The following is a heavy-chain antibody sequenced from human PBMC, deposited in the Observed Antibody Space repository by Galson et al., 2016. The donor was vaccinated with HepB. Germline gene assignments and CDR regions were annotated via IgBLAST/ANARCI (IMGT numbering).Heavy chain of an antibody. CDR3: VTAPYSQGPFEF. V-gene: IGHV5-51*01. CDR2: VYPDDSDT. J-gene: IGHJ4*02. D-gene: IGHD4-11*01. CDR1: GSSFPYFW. Sequence: QSGAEVKKPGESLNISCKGFGSSFPYFWIGRVRLMPGKGLEWMGIVYPDDSDTRYSPSFQGPITISADKSISTAYLKRTSLKASDTAVDYCVTAPYSQGPFEFWGRGNLVTVAS.